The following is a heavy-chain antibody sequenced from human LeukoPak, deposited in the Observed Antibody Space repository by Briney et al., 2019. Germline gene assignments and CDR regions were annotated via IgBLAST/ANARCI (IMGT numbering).Heavy chain of an antibody. D-gene: IGHD3-22*01. Sequence: GGSLRLSCAASGFTVSSNYMSWVRQAPGKGLEWVSVFCSGGSTYYADSVKGRFTISRDNSKNTLYLQMDSLRAEDTAVYYCARDYYETRGYLHFANWGQGTLVTVSS. V-gene: IGHV3-53*01. CDR1: GFTVSSNY. J-gene: IGHJ4*02. CDR3: ARDYYETRGYLHFAN. CDR2: FCSGGST.